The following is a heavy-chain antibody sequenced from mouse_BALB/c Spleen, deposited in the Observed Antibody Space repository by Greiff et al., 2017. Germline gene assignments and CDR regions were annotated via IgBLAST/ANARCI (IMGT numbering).Heavy chain of an antibody. CDR3: ARKKKYGNYPMDY. Sequence: QVQLQQPGAELVMPGASVKMSCKASGYTFTDYWMHWVKQRPGQGLEWIGAIDTSDSYTSYNQKFKGKATLTVDESSSTAYMKLSSLTSEDSAVYECARKKKYGNYPMDYWGQGTSVTVSS. D-gene: IGHD2-10*02. V-gene: IGHV1-69*01. CDR1: GYTFTDYW. CDR2: IDTSDSYT. J-gene: IGHJ4*01.